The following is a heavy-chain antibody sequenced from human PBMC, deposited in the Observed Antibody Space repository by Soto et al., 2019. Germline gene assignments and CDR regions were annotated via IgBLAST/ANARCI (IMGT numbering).Heavy chain of an antibody. CDR1: GGSFSGYY. V-gene: IGHV4-34*01. D-gene: IGHD2-2*02. CDR2: INHSGST. Sequence: SETLSLTCAVYGGSFSGYYWSWIRQPPGKGLEWIGEINHSGSTNYNPSLKSRVTISVDTSKNQFSLKLSSVTAADTAVYYCAREKGSPGPYTVYYYYMDVWGKGTTVTVSS. J-gene: IGHJ6*03. CDR3: AREKGSPGPYTVYYYYMDV.